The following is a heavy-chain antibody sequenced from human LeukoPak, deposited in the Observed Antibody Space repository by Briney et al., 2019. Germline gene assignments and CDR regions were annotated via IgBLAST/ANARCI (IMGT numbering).Heavy chain of an antibody. V-gene: IGHV4-59*12. CDR2: IYYSGST. J-gene: IGHJ4*02. Sequence: MPSETLSLTCTVSGGSISSYYWSWIRQPPGRGLEWIGYIYYSGSTNYNPSPKSRLTISVDTSKNQFSLKLSSVTAADTAVYYCARDVYDLWSGYYDWGPGTLVTVSS. CDR1: GGSISSYY. D-gene: IGHD3-3*01. CDR3: ARDVYDLWSGYYD.